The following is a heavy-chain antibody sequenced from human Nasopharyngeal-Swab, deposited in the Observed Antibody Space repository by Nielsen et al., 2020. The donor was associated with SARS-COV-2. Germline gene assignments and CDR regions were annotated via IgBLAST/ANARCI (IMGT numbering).Heavy chain of an antibody. CDR1: GFTFSSYA. CDR2: ISYDGANK. V-gene: IGHV3-30-3*01. Sequence: GESLKISCAASGFTFSSYAMHWVRQAPGKGLEWVALISYDGANKFYADSVKGRFTISRDNSKNTLYLHMNSLGPDHKAVYYCATDRNRYFDYWGQGTLVTVSS. CDR3: ATDRNRYFDY. J-gene: IGHJ4*02. D-gene: IGHD1-14*01.